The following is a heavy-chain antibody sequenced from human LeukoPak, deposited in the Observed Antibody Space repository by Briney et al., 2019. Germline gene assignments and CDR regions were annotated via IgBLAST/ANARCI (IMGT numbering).Heavy chain of an antibody. CDR1: GYTFTSYG. J-gene: IGHJ5*02. Sequence: ASVKVSCKASGYTFTSYGISWVRQAPGQGLEWMGWISAYNGNTNYTQKLQGRVTMTTDTSTSTAYMELRSLRSDDTAVYYCARLYSSGWYGDNWFDPWGQGTLVTVSS. V-gene: IGHV1-18*01. D-gene: IGHD6-19*01. CDR3: ARLYSSGWYGDNWFDP. CDR2: ISAYNGNT.